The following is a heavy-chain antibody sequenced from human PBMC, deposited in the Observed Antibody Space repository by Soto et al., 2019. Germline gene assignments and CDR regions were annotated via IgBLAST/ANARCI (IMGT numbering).Heavy chain of an antibody. CDR3: ARPQHDYIWGSYRSPDDY. Sequence: PGGSLRLSCAAPGFTFSSYWMSWVRQAPGKGLEWVANIKQDGSEKYYVDSVKGRFTISRDNAKNSLYLQMNSLRAEDTAVYYCARPQHDYIWGSYRSPDDYWGQGTLVTVSS. D-gene: IGHD3-16*02. CDR2: IKQDGSEK. V-gene: IGHV3-7*01. CDR1: GFTFSSYW. J-gene: IGHJ4*02.